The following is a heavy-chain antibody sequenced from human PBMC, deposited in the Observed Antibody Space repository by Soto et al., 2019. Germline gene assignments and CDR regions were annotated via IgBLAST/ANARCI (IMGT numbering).Heavy chain of an antibody. Sequence: PSETLARTCTVSCGSMSSYYWSWIRQPPGKGLEWIGYIYNSGSTNYYPSLKSRVLISVDTSQNQFSLKLTSVTAADTAVYYCARGGRQYNWNYAELDYWGQGALVTVSS. CDR2: IYNSGST. CDR3: ARGGRQYNWNYAELDY. V-gene: IGHV4-59*01. CDR1: CGSMSSYY. J-gene: IGHJ4*02. D-gene: IGHD1-7*01.